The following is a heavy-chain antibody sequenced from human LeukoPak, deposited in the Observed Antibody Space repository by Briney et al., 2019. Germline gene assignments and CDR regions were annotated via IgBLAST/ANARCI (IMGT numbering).Heavy chain of an antibody. CDR2: IKSEADGMTT. Sequence: PGGSLRLSCAASEFTFTYAWMSWVRQAPGKGLEWVGRIKSEADGMTTDYAAPVKGRFTISRDDSKNTLYLQMNSLKPGDTAVYYCTTDPTARHYYHYDSLDVWGQGATVTVSS. V-gene: IGHV3-15*01. CDR1: EFTFTYAW. J-gene: IGHJ6*02. CDR3: TTDPTARHYYHYDSLDV.